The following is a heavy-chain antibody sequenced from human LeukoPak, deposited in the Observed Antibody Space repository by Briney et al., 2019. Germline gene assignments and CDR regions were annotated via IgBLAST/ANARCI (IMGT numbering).Heavy chain of an antibody. Sequence: PSETLSLTCTVSGGSISSDNYYWGWIRQPPGKGLEWIGSIYYSGTTYYNPSLKSRVTISVDTSKNQFSLKLSSVTAADTALYYCAKHYMGSSYNHGLDCWGQGTLVTVSS. J-gene: IGHJ4*02. CDR1: GGSISSDNYY. V-gene: IGHV4-39*01. CDR2: IYYSGTT. CDR3: AKHYMGSSYNHGLDC. D-gene: IGHD3-10*01.